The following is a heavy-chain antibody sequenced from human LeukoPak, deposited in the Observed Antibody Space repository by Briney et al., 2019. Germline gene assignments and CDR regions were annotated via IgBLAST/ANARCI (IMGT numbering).Heavy chain of an antibody. CDR2: IYYSGST. D-gene: IGHD6-13*01. J-gene: IGHJ5*02. CDR1: GGSISSGGYY. CDR3: ASTIAAAGYNWFDP. Sequence: SETLSLTCTVSGGSISSGGYYWSWIRQHPGKGLEWIGYIYYSGSTYYNPSLKSRVTISVDTSKNQFSLKLSSVTAADTAVYYCASTIAAAGYNWFDPWGQGTLVTVSS. V-gene: IGHV4-31*03.